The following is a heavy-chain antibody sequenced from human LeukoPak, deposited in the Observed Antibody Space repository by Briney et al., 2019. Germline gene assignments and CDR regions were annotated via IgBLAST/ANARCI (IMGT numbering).Heavy chain of an antibody. Sequence: SGGSLRLSCAASGFTFTSYWMHWVRQAPGKGLVWVSRINSDGSSTTYADSVKGRFTISRDNAKNTLYLQMNSLRAEDTAVYYCARGSPRLYYYDSSGPGDYWGQGTLVTVSS. V-gene: IGHV3-74*01. CDR1: GFTFTSYW. J-gene: IGHJ4*02. CDR2: INSDGSST. CDR3: ARGSPRLYYYDSSGPGDY. D-gene: IGHD3-22*01.